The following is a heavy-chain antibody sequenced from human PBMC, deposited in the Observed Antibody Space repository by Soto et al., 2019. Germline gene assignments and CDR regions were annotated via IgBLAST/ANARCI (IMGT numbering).Heavy chain of an antibody. J-gene: IGHJ4*02. Sequence: ASVKVSCKASGGTFSSYAISWVRQAPGQGLEWMGGIIPIFGTANYAQKFQGRVTITADESTSTAYMELSSLRSEGTAVYYCARNDHGSSWYRFDYWGQGTLVTVSS. CDR3: ARNDHGSSWYRFDY. V-gene: IGHV1-69*13. CDR2: IIPIFGTA. CDR1: GGTFSSYA. D-gene: IGHD6-13*01.